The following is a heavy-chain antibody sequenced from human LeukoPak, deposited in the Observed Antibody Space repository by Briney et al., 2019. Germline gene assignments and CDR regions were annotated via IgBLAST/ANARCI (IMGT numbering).Heavy chain of an antibody. Sequence: ASVKVSCKASGYTFTGYYIHCVRQAPGQRLEWMGWINPNSGGTNYAQKFQGRVTMTRDTSISTAYMELSRLRSDDTAVYYCARELAAASYTFDPWGQGTLVTVSS. CDR3: ARELAAASYTFDP. V-gene: IGHV1-2*02. D-gene: IGHD6-13*01. J-gene: IGHJ5*02. CDR2: INPNSGGT. CDR1: GYTFTGYY.